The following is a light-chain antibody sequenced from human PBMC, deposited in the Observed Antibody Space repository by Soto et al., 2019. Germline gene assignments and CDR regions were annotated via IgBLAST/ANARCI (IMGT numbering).Light chain of an antibody. V-gene: IGKV3D-7*01. CDR2: GAS. CDR1: QSVSSSY. Sequence: EIVMTQSPATLSLSPGERATLSCRASQSVSSSYICWYQQRLGQAPRLLIYGASTRATGIPARFSGSGSGTDFTLTIDSLQPEDFAVYYCQQDYNLPWTFGQGTKVEIK. CDR3: QQDYNLPWT. J-gene: IGKJ1*01.